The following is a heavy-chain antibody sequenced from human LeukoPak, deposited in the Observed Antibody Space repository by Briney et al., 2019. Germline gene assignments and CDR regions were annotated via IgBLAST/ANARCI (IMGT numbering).Heavy chain of an antibody. CDR2: INPRGGST. CDR3: ARGGDYGVKIDH. D-gene: IGHD4-17*01. Sequence: ASVKVSCKASGYTFTSYYMHWVRQAPGQGPEWMGIINPRGGSTDYAQKFQGRVTMTSDTSTSTVYMELNSLTSDDTAVYYCARGGDYGVKIDHWGQGTLVTVSS. J-gene: IGHJ4*02. V-gene: IGHV1-46*01. CDR1: GYTFTSYY.